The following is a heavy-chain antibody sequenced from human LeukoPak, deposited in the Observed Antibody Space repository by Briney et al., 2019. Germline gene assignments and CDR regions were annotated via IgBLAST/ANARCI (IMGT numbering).Heavy chain of an antibody. CDR3: ARDHIVLTSSSWYGDSGY. CDR2: ISAYNGNT. CDR1: GYTFTSYG. Sequence: ASVKVSCKASGYTFTSYGISWVRQAPGQGLEWMGWISAYNGNTNYAQKLQGRVTMTTDTSTSTAYMELRSLRSDDTAVYYCARDHIVLTSSSWYGDSGYWGQGTLVTVSS. V-gene: IGHV1-18*01. J-gene: IGHJ4*02. D-gene: IGHD6-13*01.